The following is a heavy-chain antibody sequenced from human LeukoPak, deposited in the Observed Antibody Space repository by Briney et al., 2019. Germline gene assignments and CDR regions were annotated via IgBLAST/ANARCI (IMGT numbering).Heavy chain of an antibody. Sequence: ASVKVSCKASGYTLTSYGISWVRQAPGQGLEWMGWISAYNGNTNYAQKLQGRVTMTTDTSTSTAYMELRSLRSDDTAVYYCARDMSIAARHGAFDIWGQGTMVTVSS. CDR1: GYTLTSYG. V-gene: IGHV1-18*01. J-gene: IGHJ3*02. CDR3: ARDMSIAARHGAFDI. CDR2: ISAYNGNT. D-gene: IGHD6-6*01.